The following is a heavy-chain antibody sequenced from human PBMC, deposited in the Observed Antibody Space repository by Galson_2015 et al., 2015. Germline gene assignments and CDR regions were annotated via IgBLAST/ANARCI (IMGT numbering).Heavy chain of an antibody. V-gene: IGHV1-18*01. J-gene: IGHJ2*01. CDR2: ISAYNGDT. D-gene: IGHD6-13*01. CDR1: GYTFTNYG. Sequence: QSGAEVKKPGASVKVSCTASGYTFTNYGISWVRQAPGQGLEWMGWISAYNGDTDYAQKLQGRVTMTTDTLTSTAYMELRSLTSDDTAVYHCARDSQLSPTRGFFDLWGRGTLVTVSS. CDR3: ARDSQLSPTRGFFDL.